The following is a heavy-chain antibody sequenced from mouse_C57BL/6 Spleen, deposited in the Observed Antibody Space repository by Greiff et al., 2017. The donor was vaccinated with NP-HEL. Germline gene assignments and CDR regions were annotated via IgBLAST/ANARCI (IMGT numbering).Heavy chain of an antibody. D-gene: IGHD1-1*01. CDR3: ASGFGYGSSYLYFDV. V-gene: IGHV1-61*01. J-gene: IGHJ1*03. CDR2: IYPSDSET. Sequence: QVQLQQPGAELVRPGSSVKLSCKASGYTFTSYWMDWVKQRPGQGLEWIGNIYPSDSETHYNQKFKDKATLTVDKSSSTAYMQLSSLTSEDSAVYYCASGFGYGSSYLYFDVWGTGTTVAVSS. CDR1: GYTFTSYW.